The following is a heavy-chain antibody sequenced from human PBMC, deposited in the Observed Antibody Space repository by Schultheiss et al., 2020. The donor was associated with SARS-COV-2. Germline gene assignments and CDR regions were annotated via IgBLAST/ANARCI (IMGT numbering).Heavy chain of an antibody. CDR2: ISGSGGST. D-gene: IGHD2-2*01. J-gene: IGHJ6*02. Sequence: GGSLRLSCAASGFTFSSYAMSWVRQAPGKGLEWVSAISGSGGSTYYADSVKGRFTISRDNSKNTLYLQMNSLRAEDTAVYYCAKGQHCSSTSCYFYYYGMDVWGQGTTVTVSS. V-gene: IGHV3-23*01. CDR3: AKGQHCSSTSCYFYYYGMDV. CDR1: GFTFSSYA.